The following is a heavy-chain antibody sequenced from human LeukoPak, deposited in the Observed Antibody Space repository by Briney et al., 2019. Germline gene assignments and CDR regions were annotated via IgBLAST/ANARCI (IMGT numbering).Heavy chain of an antibody. CDR3: ARVSIVYGMDV. V-gene: IGHV4-59*01. D-gene: IGHD3-3*02. J-gene: IGHJ6*02. Sequence: PSETLSLTCSVSGGSISSDYWSWVRQPPGKGLDWIGYMFYTGSTNYNPSLKSRVTTSVDRSKNQFSLKLSSVTAADTAVYYCARVSIVYGMDVWGQGTTVTVSS. CDR1: GGSISSDY. CDR2: MFYTGST.